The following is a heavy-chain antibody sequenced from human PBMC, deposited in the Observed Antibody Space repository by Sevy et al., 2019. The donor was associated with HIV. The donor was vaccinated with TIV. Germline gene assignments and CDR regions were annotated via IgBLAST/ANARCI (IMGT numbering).Heavy chain of an antibody. CDR3: ARETRMGSYFFDY. CDR2: IYYSGST. CDR1: GDSVSSGNYF. D-gene: IGHD3-10*01. J-gene: IGHJ4*02. Sequence: SETLSLTCTVFGDSVSSGNYFWTWIRQPPGKGLEGIGYIYYSGSTNYNLSLKSRLTISVDTSNNQFSLKVRSVTAADTAVYYCARETRMGSYFFDYWGQGALVTVSS. V-gene: IGHV4-61*01.